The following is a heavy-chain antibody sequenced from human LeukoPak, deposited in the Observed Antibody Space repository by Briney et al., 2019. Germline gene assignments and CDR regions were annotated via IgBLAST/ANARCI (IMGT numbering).Heavy chain of an antibody. V-gene: IGHV1-2*02. CDR1: GYTFTGYY. J-gene: IGHJ5*02. CDR3: ASSVAALNWFDP. Sequence: ASVKVSCKASGYTFTGYYMHWVRQAPGQGLEWMGWINPNSGGTNYAQKFQGRVTMTRDTSISTAYMELSRLRSDDTAVHYCASSVAALNWFDPWGQGTLVTVSS. CDR2: INPNSGGT. D-gene: IGHD6-6*01.